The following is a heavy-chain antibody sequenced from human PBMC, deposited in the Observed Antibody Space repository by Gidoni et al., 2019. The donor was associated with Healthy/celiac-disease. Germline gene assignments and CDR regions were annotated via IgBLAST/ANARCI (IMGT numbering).Heavy chain of an antibody. D-gene: IGHD3-10*01. Sequence: QVQLVQSGAEVKKPGASVKVSCKASGYTFTGYDMHWVRQAPGQGLEWMGVINPNSGGTNYAQKCQGRVTMTRDTSISTAYMELSRLRSDDTAVYYCARDPNYYGSGSYYNPGVDYWGQGTLVTVSS. CDR1: GYTFTGYD. CDR2: INPNSGGT. V-gene: IGHV1-2*02. CDR3: ARDPNYYGSGSYYNPGVDY. J-gene: IGHJ4*02.